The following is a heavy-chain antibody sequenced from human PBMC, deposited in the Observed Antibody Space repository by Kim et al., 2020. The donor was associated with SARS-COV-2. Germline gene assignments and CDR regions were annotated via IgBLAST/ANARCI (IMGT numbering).Heavy chain of an antibody. Sequence: GGSLRLSCAASGFTFSSYAMHWVRQAPGKGLEWVAVISYDGSNKYYADSVKGRFTISRDNSKNTLYLQMNSLRAEDTAVYYCARDRRRITMIVGGMDVWGQGTTVTVSS. CDR2: ISYDGSNK. D-gene: IGHD3-22*01. J-gene: IGHJ6*02. CDR3: ARDRRRITMIVGGMDV. V-gene: IGHV3-30*04. CDR1: GFTFSSYA.